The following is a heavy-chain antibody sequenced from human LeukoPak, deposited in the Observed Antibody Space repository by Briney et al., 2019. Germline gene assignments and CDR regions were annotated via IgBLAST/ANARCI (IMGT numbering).Heavy chain of an antibody. CDR2: IIPILGIA. D-gene: IGHD4/OR15-4a*01. CDR1: GGTFSSYA. J-gene: IGHJ3*02. Sequence: GASVKVSCKASGGTFSSYAISWVRQAPGQGLEWMGRIIPILGIANYAQKFQGRVTITADKSTSTAYMELSSMRSEDTAVYYCARVANQTDAFDIWGQGTMVTVSS. V-gene: IGHV1-69*04. CDR3: ARVANQTDAFDI.